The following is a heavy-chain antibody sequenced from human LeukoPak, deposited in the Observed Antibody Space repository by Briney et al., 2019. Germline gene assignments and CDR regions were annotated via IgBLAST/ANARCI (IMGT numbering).Heavy chain of an antibody. Sequence: GESLKISCKGSGYSFTSYWIGWVRQMPGKVLEWMGIIYPGDSDTRYSPSFQGQVTISADKSISTAYLQWSSLKASDTAMYYCARRSGSGWYSYYFDYWGQGTLVTVSS. CDR2: IYPGDSDT. V-gene: IGHV5-51*01. D-gene: IGHD6-19*01. CDR1: GYSFTSYW. CDR3: ARRSGSGWYSYYFDY. J-gene: IGHJ4*02.